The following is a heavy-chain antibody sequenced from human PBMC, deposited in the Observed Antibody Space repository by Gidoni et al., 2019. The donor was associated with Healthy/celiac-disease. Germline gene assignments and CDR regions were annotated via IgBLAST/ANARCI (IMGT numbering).Heavy chain of an antibody. CDR2: ISSSSSYI. CDR3: ARVWCSGSYYCPFDY. CDR1: GFTFSSYS. Sequence: EVQLVESGGGLVKPGGSLRLSCAASGFTFSSYSMNWVRQAPGKGLEWVSSISSSSSYIYYADSVKGRFTISRDNAKNSLYLQMNSLRAEDTAVYYCARVWCSGSYYCPFDYWGQGTLVTVSS. J-gene: IGHJ4*02. D-gene: IGHD3-10*01. V-gene: IGHV3-21*01.